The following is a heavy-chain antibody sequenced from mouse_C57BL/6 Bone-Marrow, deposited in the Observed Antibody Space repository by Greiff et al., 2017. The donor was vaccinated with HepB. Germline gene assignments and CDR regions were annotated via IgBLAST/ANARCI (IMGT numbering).Heavy chain of an antibody. CDR3: ARDYYGSAMDY. CDR2: ISDGGSYT. D-gene: IGHD1-1*01. CDR1: GFTFSSYA. Sequence: EVKLMESGGGLVKPGGSLKLSCAASGFTFSSYAMSWVRQTPEKRLEWVATISDGGSYTYYPDNVKGRFTISRDNAKNNRYLQMSHMKSEDTAMYYCARDYYGSAMDYWGQGTSVTVSS. V-gene: IGHV5-4*01. J-gene: IGHJ4*01.